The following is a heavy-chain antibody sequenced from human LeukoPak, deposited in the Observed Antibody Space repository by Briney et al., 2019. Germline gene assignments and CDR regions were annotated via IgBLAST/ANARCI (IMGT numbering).Heavy chain of an antibody. CDR3: ARFYYGSGSYGRFDI. V-gene: IGHV3-21*01. Sequence: GGSLGLSCAASGFTISSYSMNWVRQAPGKGLEWVSSISSSSSYIYYADSVKGRFTISRDNAKNSLYLQMNSLRAEDTAVYYCARFYYGSGSYGRFDIWGQGTMVTVSS. J-gene: IGHJ3*02. CDR2: ISSSSSYI. CDR1: GFTISSYS. D-gene: IGHD3-10*01.